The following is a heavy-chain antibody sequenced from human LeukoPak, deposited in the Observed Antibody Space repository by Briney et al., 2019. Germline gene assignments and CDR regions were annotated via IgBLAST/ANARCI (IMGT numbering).Heavy chain of an antibody. CDR1: GGSMSSHY. V-gene: IGHV4-59*11. D-gene: IGHD4-17*01. CDR2: ISYIGST. Sequence: SETLSLTCTVSGGSMSSHYWSWIRQPPGKGLEWIGYISYIGSTNYNPSLKSRVTISVDTSKNQFSLKLSSVTAADAAVYFCARDPTPVTKGLDIWGQGTMVTVSS. J-gene: IGHJ3*02. CDR3: ARDPTPVTKGLDI.